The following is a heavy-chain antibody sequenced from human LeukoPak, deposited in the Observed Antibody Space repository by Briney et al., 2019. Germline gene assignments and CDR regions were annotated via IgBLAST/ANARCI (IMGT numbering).Heavy chain of an antibody. J-gene: IGHJ6*03. CDR1: GFSVSSNY. D-gene: IGHD3-10*01. CDR3: ARGPPGGTSYGSGSLYYYYYMDV. CDR2: IYSGGST. Sequence: GGSLRLSCAASGFSVSSNYMSWVRQAPGKGLEWVSIIYSGGSTDYADSVKGRFTISRDNSKNTLYLQMNSLRAEDTAVYYCARGPPGGTSYGSGSLYYYYYMDVWGKGTTVTVSS. V-gene: IGHV3-53*01.